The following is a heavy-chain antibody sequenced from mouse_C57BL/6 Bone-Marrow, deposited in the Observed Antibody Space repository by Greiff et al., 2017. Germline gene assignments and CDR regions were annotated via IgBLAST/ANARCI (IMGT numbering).Heavy chain of an antibody. Sequence: EVKLMESEGGLVQPGSSMKLSCTASGFTFSDYYMAWVRPVPEKGLEWVANINYDGSSTYYLDSLKSRFIISRDNAKNILYLQMSSLKSEDTATYYCARDQDYYGSSYWYFDVWGTGTTVTVSS. CDR2: INYDGSST. CDR1: GFTFSDYY. CDR3: ARDQDYYGSSYWYFDV. D-gene: IGHD1-1*01. J-gene: IGHJ1*03. V-gene: IGHV5-16*01.